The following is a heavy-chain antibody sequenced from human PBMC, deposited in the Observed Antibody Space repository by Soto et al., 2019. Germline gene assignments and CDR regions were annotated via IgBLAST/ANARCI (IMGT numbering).Heavy chain of an antibody. D-gene: IGHD3-22*01. V-gene: IGHV3-9*01. CDR1: GFTFADYA. Sequence: EVQLVASGGGLVQPGRSLRLSCAASGFTFADYAMHWVRQAPGKGLEWVSGISWNGGSIGYADTVKGRFTISRDNAKNSLYLQMNSLRAEDTDWYYCAQDRGYWLDTNFDYWGQGTLVTVSS. CDR2: ISWNGGSI. CDR3: AQDRGYWLDTNFDY. J-gene: IGHJ4*02.